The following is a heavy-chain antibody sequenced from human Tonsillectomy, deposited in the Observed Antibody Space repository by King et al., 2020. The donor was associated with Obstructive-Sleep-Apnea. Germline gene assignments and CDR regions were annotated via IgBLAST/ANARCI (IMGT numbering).Heavy chain of an antibody. CDR3: AKDASACIVGATGYLDY. CDR2: ISYDGSNN. Sequence: VQLVESGGGVVQPGKSLRLSCAASGFTFNNFGMHWVRQAPGKGLEWVAIISYDGSNNYYADSVKGRFTISRDNSKNTLYLQMISLRTEDTAVYFCAKDASACIVGATGYLDYWGQGALVTVSS. CDR1: GFTFNNFG. J-gene: IGHJ4*02. D-gene: IGHD1-26*01. V-gene: IGHV3-30*18.